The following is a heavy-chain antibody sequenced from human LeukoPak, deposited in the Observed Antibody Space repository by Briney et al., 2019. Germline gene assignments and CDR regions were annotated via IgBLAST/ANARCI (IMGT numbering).Heavy chain of an antibody. CDR1: GFTFDDYA. J-gene: IGHJ4*02. V-gene: IGHV3-9*01. D-gene: IGHD4-17*01. CDR2: ISWNSGSI. Sequence: PGGSLRLSCAASGFTFDDYAMHWVRQAPGKGLEWVSGISWNSGSIGYADSVKGRFTISRGNAKNSLYLQMNSLRAEDTAVYYCATTNDYGDSTLDYWGQGTMVTVSS. CDR3: ATTNDYGDSTLDY.